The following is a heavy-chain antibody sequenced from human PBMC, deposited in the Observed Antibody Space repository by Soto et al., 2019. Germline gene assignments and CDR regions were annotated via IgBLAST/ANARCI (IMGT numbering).Heavy chain of an antibody. CDR2: INHSGST. CDR3: ARGGTYYDFWSGYRHFDY. CDR1: GGSFSGYY. J-gene: IGHJ4*02. Sequence: QVQLQQWGAGLLKPSETLSLTCAVYGGSFSGYYWSWIRQPPGKGLEWIGEINHSGSTNYNPSLKCRVTISVDTSKNQCSLKLSSVTAADTAVYYCARGGTYYDFWSGYRHFDYWGQGTLVTVSS. D-gene: IGHD3-3*01. V-gene: IGHV4-34*01.